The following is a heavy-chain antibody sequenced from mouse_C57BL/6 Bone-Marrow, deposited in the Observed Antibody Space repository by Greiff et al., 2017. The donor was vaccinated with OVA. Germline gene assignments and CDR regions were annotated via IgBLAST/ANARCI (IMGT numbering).Heavy chain of an antibody. Sequence: QVQLQQPGAELVKPGASVKLSCKASGYTFTSYWMQWVKQRPGQGLEWIGEIDPSDSSTNYNQKFKGKATLTVDPSSRTAYLQLSSLTSEDSAVKYCERWETGRGFAYWGQGTLVTVSA. CDR2: IDPSDSST. CDR3: ERWETGRGFAY. J-gene: IGHJ3*01. D-gene: IGHD4-1*01. CDR1: GYTFTSYW. V-gene: IGHV1-50*01.